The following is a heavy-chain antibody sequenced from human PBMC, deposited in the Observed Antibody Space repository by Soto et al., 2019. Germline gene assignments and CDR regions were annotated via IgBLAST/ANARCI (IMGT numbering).Heavy chain of an antibody. CDR1: GYTFTSYG. Sequence: GASVKVSCKASGYTFTSYGISWVRQAPGQGLEWMGWISAYNGNTNYAQKLQGRVTMTTDTSTSTAYMELRSLRSDDTAVYYCARDDAYCTNGVCYQYYYGMDVWGQGTTVTVSS. CDR3: ARDDAYCTNGVCYQYYYGMDV. V-gene: IGHV1-18*04. J-gene: IGHJ6*02. D-gene: IGHD2-8*01. CDR2: ISAYNGNT.